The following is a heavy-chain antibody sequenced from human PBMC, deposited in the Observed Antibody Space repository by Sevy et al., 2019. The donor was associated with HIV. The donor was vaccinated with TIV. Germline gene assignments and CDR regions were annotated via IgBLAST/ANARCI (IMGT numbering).Heavy chain of an antibody. Sequence: GGSLRLSCAASGFTFSSYGMHWVRQAPGKGLEWVAVIWYDGSNKYYADSVKGRFTISRDNSKNTLYLQMNSLRAEDMAVYYCARDVDSSGDLDYWGQGTLVTVSS. CDR2: IWYDGSNK. J-gene: IGHJ4*02. CDR3: ARDVDSSGDLDY. D-gene: IGHD3-22*01. CDR1: GFTFSSYG. V-gene: IGHV3-33*01.